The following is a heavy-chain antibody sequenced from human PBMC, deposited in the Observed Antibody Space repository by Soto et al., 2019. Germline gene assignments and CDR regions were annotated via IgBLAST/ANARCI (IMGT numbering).Heavy chain of an antibody. CDR2: MSSNGGST. CDR3: VKSAKYYDFWSGYGWFDP. V-gene: IGHV3-64D*06. CDR1: GFTFSTYA. J-gene: IGHJ5*02. D-gene: IGHD3-3*01. Sequence: GGSLRLSCSASGFTFSTYAMHWVRQAPGKGLEYDSAMSSNGGSTYYADSVKGRFTISRDNSMNTLYLQMSSLRAEDTAVYYCVKSAKYYDFWSGYGWFDPWGQGTLVTVSS.